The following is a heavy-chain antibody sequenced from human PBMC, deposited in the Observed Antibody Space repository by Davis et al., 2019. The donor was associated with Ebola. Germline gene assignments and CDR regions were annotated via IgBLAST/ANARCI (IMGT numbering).Heavy chain of an antibody. Sequence: GSLRLSCTVSGGSASSGSYYWSWIRQPPGKGLEWIGYIYYSGSTNYNPSLKSRVTISVDTSKNQFSLKLSSVTAADTAVYYCARGGNRYCSGGSCSSNWFDPWGQGTLVTVSS. D-gene: IGHD2-15*01. CDR1: GGSASSGSYY. V-gene: IGHV4-61*01. CDR2: IYYSGST. J-gene: IGHJ5*02. CDR3: ARGGNRYCSGGSCSSNWFDP.